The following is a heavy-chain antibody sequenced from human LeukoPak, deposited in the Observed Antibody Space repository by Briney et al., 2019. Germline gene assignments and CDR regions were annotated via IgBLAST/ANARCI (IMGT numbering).Heavy chain of an antibody. CDR3: TRDRMFLLRSMVRGPYHNYYMDV. CDR2: IKQDGSEK. CDR1: GFTFSSYW. D-gene: IGHD3-10*01. J-gene: IGHJ6*03. V-gene: IGHV3-7*03. Sequence: GGSLRLSCAASGFTFSSYWMSWVRQAPGEGLEWVANIKQDGSEKNYVDSVKGRFTISRDNAKNSLYLQMNSLKTEDTAVYYCTRDRMFLLRSMVRGPYHNYYMDVWGKGTTVTISS.